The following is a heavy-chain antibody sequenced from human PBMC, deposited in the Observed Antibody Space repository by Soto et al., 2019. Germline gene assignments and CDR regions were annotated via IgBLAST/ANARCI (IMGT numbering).Heavy chain of an antibody. J-gene: IGHJ5*01. CDR1: GGPPSRGGYS. CDR2: LYFSGST. D-gene: IGHD6-13*01. CDR3: ARSLEIAGPGTRVGWLDS. V-gene: IGHV4-31*01. Sequence: SETLPLTCTVSGGPPSRGGYSWSCNRQPPANLLEWIRYLYFSGSTFYNPSCKCQFTMSVEMSKTRCSLKLSCVNATDTPVYYCARSLEIAGPGTRVGWLDSWGQGTLSIVAS.